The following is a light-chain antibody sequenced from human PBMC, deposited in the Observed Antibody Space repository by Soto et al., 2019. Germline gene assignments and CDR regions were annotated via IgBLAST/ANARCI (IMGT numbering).Light chain of an antibody. V-gene: IGLV2-14*03. CDR3: TSYAGNSTLK. CDR2: GVS. Sequence: QSALTQPASVSGSPGQSITISCTGTSSDVGAYKYVSWYQQHPGKVPKLIIYGVSNRPSGVSNRFSGSKSGNTASLTVSGLQADDEADYYCTSYAGNSTLKFGGGTKLTVL. CDR1: SSDVGAYKY. J-gene: IGLJ2*01.